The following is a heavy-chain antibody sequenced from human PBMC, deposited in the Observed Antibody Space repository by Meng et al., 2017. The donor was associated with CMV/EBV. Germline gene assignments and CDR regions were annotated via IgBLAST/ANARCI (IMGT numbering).Heavy chain of an antibody. Sequence: GGSLRLSCAASGFTFDAYAMHWVRQAPGKGLEWVSGISWNSGSIGYADSVKGRFTISRDNSKNTLYLQMNSLRAEDTAVYYCAKDMKYYDFWSGYPDAFDIWGQGTMVTVSS. V-gene: IGHV3-9*01. J-gene: IGHJ3*02. CDR3: AKDMKYYDFWSGYPDAFDI. D-gene: IGHD3-3*01. CDR1: GFTFDAYA. CDR2: ISWNSGSI.